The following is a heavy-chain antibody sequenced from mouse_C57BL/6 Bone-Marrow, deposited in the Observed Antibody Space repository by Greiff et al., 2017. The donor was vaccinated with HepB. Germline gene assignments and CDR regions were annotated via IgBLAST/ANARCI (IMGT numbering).Heavy chain of an antibody. CDR1: GYTFTEYS. Sequence: VQLQQSGAELVKPGASVKLSCKASGYTFTEYSIHWVKQRPGQGLEWIGWFYPGSGSIRYNEKFKDKATLTADKSSSTAYMELSRLTSEDSAVYFCASHEGYYDWGFAYWGQGTLVTVSA. CDR3: ASHEGYYDWGFAY. D-gene: IGHD2-4*01. CDR2: FYPGSGSI. J-gene: IGHJ3*01. V-gene: IGHV1-62-2*01.